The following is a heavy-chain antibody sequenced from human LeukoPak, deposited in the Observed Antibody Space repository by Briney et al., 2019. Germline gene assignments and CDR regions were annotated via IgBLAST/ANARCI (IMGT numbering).Heavy chain of an antibody. J-gene: IGHJ5*02. Sequence: PSETLSLTCTVSGGSISCSSYYWGWIRQPPGKGLEWIGSIYYSGSTNYNPSLKSRVTISVDTSKNQFSLKLSSVTAADTAVYYCARRPRGSGSYYRAPRFDPWGQGTLVTVSS. V-gene: IGHV4-39*07. CDR3: ARRPRGSGSYYRAPRFDP. CDR1: GGSISCSSYY. D-gene: IGHD3-10*01. CDR2: IYYSGST.